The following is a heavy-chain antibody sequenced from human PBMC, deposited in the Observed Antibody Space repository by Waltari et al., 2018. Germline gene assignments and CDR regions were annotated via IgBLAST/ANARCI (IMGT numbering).Heavy chain of an antibody. V-gene: IGHV4-38-2*01. Sequence: QVQLQESGPGLVKPSETLSLPCAVSGYSIRSGYYWGWIRQHPGKGLEWIGSIYHSGSTYYNPSIKSRVNISVDTSKNQFSLKLSSVTAADTAVYYCARCRPTYSSGRLNYFDYWGQGTLVTVSS. CDR3: ARCRPTYSSGRLNYFDY. J-gene: IGHJ4*02. D-gene: IGHD6-19*01. CDR2: IYHSGST. CDR1: GYSIRSGYY.